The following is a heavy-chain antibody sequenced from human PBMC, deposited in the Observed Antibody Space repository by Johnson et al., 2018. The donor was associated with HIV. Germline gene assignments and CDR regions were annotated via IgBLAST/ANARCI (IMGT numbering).Heavy chain of an antibody. V-gene: IGHV3-7*02. Sequence: VQLVESGGGLVQPGGSLRLSCAASGFTFSSYWMTWVRQAPGKGLEWVANIKQDDSEKYYVDSVKDRFTISSDNAKNSLYLQMNSLRAEDTAVYYCAKGPTVGPPFDLRGQGTTVTVSS. J-gene: IGHJ3*01. D-gene: IGHD1-26*01. CDR1: GFTFSSYW. CDR2: IKQDDSEK. CDR3: AKGPTVGPPFDL.